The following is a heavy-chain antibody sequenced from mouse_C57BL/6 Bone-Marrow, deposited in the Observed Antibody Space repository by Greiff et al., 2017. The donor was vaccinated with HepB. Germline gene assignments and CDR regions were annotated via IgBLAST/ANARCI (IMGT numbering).Heavy chain of an antibody. CDR1: GYTFTSYW. CDR2: IYPGSGST. J-gene: IGHJ2*01. Sequence: QVHVKQPGAELVKPGASVKMSCKASGYTFTSYWITWVKQRPGQGLEWIGDIYPGSGSTNYNEKFKSKATLTVDTSSSTAYMELSSLTAEDSAGYDCASSQGYFYYFDYWGQGTTLTVSS. CDR3: ASSQGYFYYFDY. D-gene: IGHD3-1*01. V-gene: IGHV1-55*01.